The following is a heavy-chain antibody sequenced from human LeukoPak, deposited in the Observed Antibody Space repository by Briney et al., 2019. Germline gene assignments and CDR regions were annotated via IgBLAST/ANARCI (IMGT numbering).Heavy chain of an antibody. D-gene: IGHD2-2*01. CDR3: ARDPGQLLEYYYYGMDV. CDR2: IWYDGSNK. Sequence: GGSLRLSCAASGFTFSSYGMHWVRQAPGKGLEWVAVIWYDGSNKYYADSVKGRFTISRDNSKNTLHLQMNSLRAEDTAVYYCARDPGQLLEYYYYGMDVWGQGTTVTVSS. CDR1: GFTFSSYG. J-gene: IGHJ6*02. V-gene: IGHV3-33*01.